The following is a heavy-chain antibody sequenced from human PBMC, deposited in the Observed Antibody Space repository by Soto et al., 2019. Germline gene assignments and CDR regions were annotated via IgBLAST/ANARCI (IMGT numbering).Heavy chain of an antibody. CDR1: GASISSGDYY. CDR3: AREMRYCTNGVCHSYGMDV. Sequence: QVQLQESGPGLVKPSQTLSLTCTVSGASISSGDYYWSWIRQPPGKGLEWIGYSHYSGSTFYNPSLNSRVTISVDTSKNQFSLKLSSVTATVTAVYFCAREMRYCTNGVCHSYGMDVWGQGTTVTVS. D-gene: IGHD2-8*01. CDR2: SHYSGST. V-gene: IGHV4-30-4*01. J-gene: IGHJ6*02.